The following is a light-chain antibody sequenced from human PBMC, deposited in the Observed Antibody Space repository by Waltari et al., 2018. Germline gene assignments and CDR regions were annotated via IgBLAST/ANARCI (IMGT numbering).Light chain of an antibody. Sequence: SFVLTQTPSVSVAPGNTASITGGGDHIGSKSVPWYQQHPGQAPVLVVHDDRDRSPGVPERISGSNSGNTATLTISSVDVGDEADYYCQLWDYTTDHWVFGGGTKLTVL. CDR2: DDR. J-gene: IGLJ3*02. V-gene: IGLV3-21*03. CDR1: HIGSKS. CDR3: QLWDYTTDHWV.